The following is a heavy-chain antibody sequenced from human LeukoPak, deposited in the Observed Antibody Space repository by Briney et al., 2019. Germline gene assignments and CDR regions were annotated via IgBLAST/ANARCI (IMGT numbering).Heavy chain of an antibody. CDR3: AKIYLYDTSGPHHGMDA. Sequence: GGSLRLSCAASGFTFSSYAMSWVRQAPGKGLEWVSSITTSGGSTSYADSVRGRFTISRDNSKNTLYLQMNSLRAEDTALYYCAKIYLYDTSGPHHGMDAWGLGTTVTVSS. D-gene: IGHD2-15*01. J-gene: IGHJ6*02. V-gene: IGHV3-23*01. CDR1: GFTFSSYA. CDR2: ITTSGGST.